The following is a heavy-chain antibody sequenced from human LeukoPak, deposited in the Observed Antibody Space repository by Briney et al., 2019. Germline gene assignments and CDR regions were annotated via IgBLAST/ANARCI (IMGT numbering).Heavy chain of an antibody. Sequence: PGGSLRLSCAASGFTFSSYGMHWVRQAPGKGLEWVAVISYDGSNKYYADSVKGRFTISRDNAKNSLYLQMNSLRAEDTAVYYCARKYRRLDAFDIWGQGTMVTVSS. J-gene: IGHJ3*02. CDR3: ARKYRRLDAFDI. V-gene: IGHV3-30*03. D-gene: IGHD5-18*01. CDR1: GFTFSSYG. CDR2: ISYDGSNK.